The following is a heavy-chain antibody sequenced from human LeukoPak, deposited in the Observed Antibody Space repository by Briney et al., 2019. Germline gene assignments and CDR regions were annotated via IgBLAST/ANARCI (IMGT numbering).Heavy chain of an antibody. CDR3: ARVAVAGTFEYYFDY. V-gene: IGHV1-2*02. J-gene: IGHJ4*02. CDR1: GYIFTGYY. CDR2: VNPNSGGT. D-gene: IGHD6-19*01. Sequence: ASVKVSCKASGYIFTGYYIQWVRQAPGQGLGWMGWVNPNSGGTKYAQKFQGRVTMTRDTSISTAYVELSRLRSDDTAIYYCARVAVAGTFEYYFDYWGQGSLVIVSS.